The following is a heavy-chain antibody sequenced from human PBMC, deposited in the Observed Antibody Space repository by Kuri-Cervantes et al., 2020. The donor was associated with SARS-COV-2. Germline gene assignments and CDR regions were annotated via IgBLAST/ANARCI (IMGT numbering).Heavy chain of an antibody. J-gene: IGHJ4*02. CDR3: ARVVVGATTLPFDY. D-gene: IGHD1-26*01. Sequence: ASVKVSCKASGYTFTGYYMHWVRQAPGQGLEWMGWINPNSGGTNYAQKFQGRVTMTRDTSISTAYMELSRLRSDDTAVYYCARVVVGATTLPFDYWGQGTLVTGSS. V-gene: IGHV1-2*02. CDR2: INPNSGGT. CDR1: GYTFTGYY.